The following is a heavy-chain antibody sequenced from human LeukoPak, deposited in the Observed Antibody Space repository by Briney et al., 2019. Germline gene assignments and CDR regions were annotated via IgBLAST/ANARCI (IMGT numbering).Heavy chain of an antibody. Sequence: GGSLRLSCAASGFTFSSYGMHWVRQAPGKGLDWVAFIHHDGSNKYYADSVRGRFTISRDNAKNSLYLQMNSLRAADTAVYYCARRAIVLMVYAGYFDYWGQGTLVTVSS. V-gene: IGHV3-30*02. CDR3: ARRAIVLMVYAGYFDY. CDR2: IHHDGSNK. D-gene: IGHD2-8*01. J-gene: IGHJ4*02. CDR1: GFTFSSYG.